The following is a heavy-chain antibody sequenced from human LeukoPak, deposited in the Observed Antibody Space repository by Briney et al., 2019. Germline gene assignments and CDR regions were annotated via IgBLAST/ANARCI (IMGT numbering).Heavy chain of an antibody. J-gene: IGHJ4*02. V-gene: IGHV3-23*01. CDR2: FGASGTDT. CDR3: ARDPKNNYFDY. Sequence: GGSLRLSCVTSGFTFNTYAMSWVRQSPGKGLEWVSTFGASGTDTYYADSVKGRFTISRDNSKNTLYLQMNSLRAEDTAVYYCARDPKNNYFDYWGQGTLVTVSS. CDR1: GFTFNTYA.